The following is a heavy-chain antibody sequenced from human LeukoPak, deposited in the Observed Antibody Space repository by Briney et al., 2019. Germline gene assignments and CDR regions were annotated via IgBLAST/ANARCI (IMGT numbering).Heavy chain of an antibody. Sequence: GGSLRLSCTASGFTFDDYAMHWVRQAPGKGLEWVSGMTWNGGSKGYVDSVKGRFTISRDNAKNSLYLQMSSLRAEDTALYYCARRKGGFRGAFDIWGQGTMVTVSS. D-gene: IGHD3-10*01. J-gene: IGHJ3*02. CDR1: GFTFDDYA. V-gene: IGHV3-9*01. CDR2: MTWNGGSK. CDR3: ARRKGGFRGAFDI.